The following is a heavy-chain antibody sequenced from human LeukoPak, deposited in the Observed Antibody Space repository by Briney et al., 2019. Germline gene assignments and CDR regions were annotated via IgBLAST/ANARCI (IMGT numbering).Heavy chain of an antibody. CDR1: GFTFNDAW. D-gene: IGHD2-8*02. Sequence: GGSLRLSCEASGFTFNDAWMNWVRQAPGKGLEWVALIKTKIQGATTEYAAPVKGRLIISRDDSKNTLYLQMNNLRAEDTAVYYCGDFTGHTKDHWGQGTLVTVSS. CDR3: GDFTGHTKDH. J-gene: IGHJ4*02. V-gene: IGHV3-15*01. CDR2: IKTKIQGATT.